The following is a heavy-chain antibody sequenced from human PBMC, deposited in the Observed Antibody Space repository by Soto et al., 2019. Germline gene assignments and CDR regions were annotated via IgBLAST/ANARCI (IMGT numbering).Heavy chain of an antibody. CDR2: INPNSGGT. D-gene: IGHD6-6*01. CDR3: ARGLLTEYSSSPL. V-gene: IGHV1-2*02. CDR1: GYTFTGYY. J-gene: IGHJ4*02. Sequence: ASVKVSCKASGYTFTGYYMHWVRQAPGQGLEWMGWINPNSGGTNYAQKFQGRVTMTRDTSISTAYMELSRLRSDDTAVYYCARGLLTEYSSSPLWGQGTLVTVSS.